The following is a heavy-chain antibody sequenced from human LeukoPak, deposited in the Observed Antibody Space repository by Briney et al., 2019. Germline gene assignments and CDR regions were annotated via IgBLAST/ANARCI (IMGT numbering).Heavy chain of an antibody. D-gene: IGHD2-2*01. CDR1: GFTFSSYA. CDR2: ISYDGSNK. J-gene: IGHJ4*02. V-gene: IGHV3-30-3*01. Sequence: GGSLRLSCAASGFTFSSYAMHWVRQAPGKGLGWVAGISYDGSNKYYADSVKGRFTISRDNSKNTLYLQMNSLRAEDTAVYYCARGREIVVVPAASNYWGQGTLVTVSS. CDR3: ARGREIVVVPAASNY.